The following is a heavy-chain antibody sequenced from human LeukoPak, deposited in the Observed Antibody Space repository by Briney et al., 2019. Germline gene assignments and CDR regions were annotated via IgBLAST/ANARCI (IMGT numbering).Heavy chain of an antibody. Sequence: GGSLRLSCAASGFTFSSYWMSWVRQAPGKGLEWVANIKQDGSEKYYVDSVKGRFTISRDNAKNSLYLQMNSLRAEDTAVYYCAREHPDPPAGIGMYYFDYWGQGTLVTVSS. CDR3: AREHPDPPAGIGMYYFDY. CDR2: IKQDGSEK. V-gene: IGHV3-7*01. J-gene: IGHJ4*02. CDR1: GFTFSSYW. D-gene: IGHD2-2*02.